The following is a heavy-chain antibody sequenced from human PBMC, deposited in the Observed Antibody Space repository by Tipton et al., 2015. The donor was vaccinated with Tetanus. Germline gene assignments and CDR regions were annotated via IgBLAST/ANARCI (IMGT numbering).Heavy chain of an antibody. D-gene: IGHD3-3*01. Sequence: TLSLTCSVSGGSLRSGDHYWSWIRQPPGKGLEWIGNIYYSGDTAYNPSLQSRATIYLDTAKKHFSLRLSSVTAADTAVYYCARSHVFRFTLFGEEIPRSGRFDPWGQGTLVTVSS. CDR2: IYYSGDT. V-gene: IGHV4-61*03. CDR3: ARSHVFRFTLFGEEIPRSGRFDP. CDR1: GGSLRSGDHY. J-gene: IGHJ5*02.